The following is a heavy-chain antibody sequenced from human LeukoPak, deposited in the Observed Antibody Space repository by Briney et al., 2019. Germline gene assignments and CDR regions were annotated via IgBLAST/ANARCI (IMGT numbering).Heavy chain of an antibody. J-gene: IGHJ4*02. Sequence: GGSLRLSCAASGFTFSSYGMSWVRQAPGKGLEWVSAISGSGGSTYYADSVKGRFTISRDNAKNSLYLQMNSLRAEDTAVYYCASHYYDSSGYYGSFDYWAREPWSPSPQ. CDR2: ISGSGGST. CDR1: GFTFSSYG. CDR3: ASHYYDSSGYYGSFDY. D-gene: IGHD3-22*01. V-gene: IGHV3-23*01.